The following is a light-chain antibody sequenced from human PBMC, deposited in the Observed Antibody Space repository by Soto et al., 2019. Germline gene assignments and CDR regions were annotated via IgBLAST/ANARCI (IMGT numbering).Light chain of an antibody. V-gene: IGKV1-5*03. CDR2: GAS. CDR1: QSIDTA. J-gene: IGKJ2*01. Sequence: DIQMTQSPSTLSASVGERVTITCRASQSIDTALAWYQQKPGKAPNLLIYGASNLESGVPSRFSGSGSGTEFTLAISSLQPDDFATYYCQQYGFFLTFGQGTKLEIK. CDR3: QQYGFFLT.